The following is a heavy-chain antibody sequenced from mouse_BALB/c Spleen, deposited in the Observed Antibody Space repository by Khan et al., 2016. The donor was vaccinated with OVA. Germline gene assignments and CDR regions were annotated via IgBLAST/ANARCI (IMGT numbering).Heavy chain of an antibody. J-gene: IGHJ3*01. Sequence: EVQLQESGPSLVKPSQTLSLTCSVTGDSITSGYWNWIRKFPGNKLEYMGYIIYTGYTYYNPSLQSRLSITRHTSKNQYYLQLNSGTDEDTATYYCARSTYRYAFVYWGQGTLVTVSA. CDR1: GDSITSGY. CDR3: ARSTYRYAFVY. D-gene: IGHD2-12*01. V-gene: IGHV3-8*02. CDR2: IIYTGYT.